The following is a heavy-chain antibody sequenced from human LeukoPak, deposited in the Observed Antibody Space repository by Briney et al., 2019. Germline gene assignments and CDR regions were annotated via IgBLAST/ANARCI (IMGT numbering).Heavy chain of an antibody. V-gene: IGHV3-23*01. CDR1: GFTFSSYA. J-gene: IGHJ4*02. CDR2: INGDGSTT. CDR3: AKEEWLLAVYFDY. D-gene: IGHD3-3*01. Sequence: GGSLRLSCAASGFTFSSYAMSWVRQAPGKGLVWVSRINGDGSTTYYADSVKGQFTISRDNSKNTLYLQMNSLRAEDTAVYYCAKEEWLLAVYFDYWGQGTLVTVSS.